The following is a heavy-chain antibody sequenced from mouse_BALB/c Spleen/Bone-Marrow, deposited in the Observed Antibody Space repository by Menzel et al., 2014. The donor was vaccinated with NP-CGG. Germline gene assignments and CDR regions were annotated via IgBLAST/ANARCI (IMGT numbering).Heavy chain of an antibody. D-gene: IGHD3-1*01. CDR3: ASGPWYFDV. CDR1: GYTFTSYW. J-gene: IGHJ1*01. CDR2: INPTNGST. V-gene: IGHV1S81*02. Sequence: QVHVKQSGAELVRPGVSVKLSCKASGYTFTSYWVHWIKQRPEQGLERIGEINPTNGSTNYNEEFKTKATLTVDKSSSTAYMQLSSLTSEDSAVYYCASGPWYFDVWGAGTTVTVSS.